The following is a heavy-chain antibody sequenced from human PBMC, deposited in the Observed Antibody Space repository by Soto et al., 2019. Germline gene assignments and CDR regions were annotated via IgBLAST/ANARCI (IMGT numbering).Heavy chain of an antibody. J-gene: IGHJ5*02. CDR1: GGTFSSYA. V-gene: IGHV1-69*01. D-gene: IGHD3-10*01. CDR3: AMGGTDGTGAHYNWFDP. Sequence: QVQLVQSGAEVKKPGSSVKVSCKASGGTFSSYAISWVRQAPGQGLEWMGGIIPIFGTANYAQKFQGRVTITADESTSTAYMELSSLRSEDTAVYYCAMGGTDGTGAHYNWFDPWGQGTLVTVSS. CDR2: IIPIFGTA.